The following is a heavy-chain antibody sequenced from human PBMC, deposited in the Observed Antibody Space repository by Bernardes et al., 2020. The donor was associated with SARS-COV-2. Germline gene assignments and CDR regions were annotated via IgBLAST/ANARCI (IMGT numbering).Heavy chain of an antibody. J-gene: IGHJ4*02. Sequence: GGSLRLSCSASGFTFSSYAMGWVRQAPGKGLEWLSIISRDSIYIFYADSLKSRFTTSSDNSRNTLYLQMNSLRVEDTAMYYCAKKGSTGTGSGNYYRFDSWGQGSLVTVS. CDR2: ISRDSIYI. CDR3: AKKGSTGTGSGNYYRFDS. D-gene: IGHD3-10*01. CDR1: GFTFSSYA. V-gene: IGHV3-23*03.